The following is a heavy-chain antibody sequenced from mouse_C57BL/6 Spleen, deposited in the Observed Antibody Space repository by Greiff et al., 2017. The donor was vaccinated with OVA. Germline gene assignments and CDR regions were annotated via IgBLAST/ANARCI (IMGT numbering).Heavy chain of an antibody. Sequence: QVHVKQSGAELARPGASVKLSCKASGYTFTSYGISWVKQRTGQGLEWIGEIYPRSGNTYYNEKFKGKATLTADKSSSTAYMELRSLTSEDSAVYFCARRPGSSYDYAMDYWGQGTSVTVSS. V-gene: IGHV1-81*01. J-gene: IGHJ4*01. D-gene: IGHD1-1*01. CDR1: GYTFTSYG. CDR2: IYPRSGNT. CDR3: ARRPGSSYDYAMDY.